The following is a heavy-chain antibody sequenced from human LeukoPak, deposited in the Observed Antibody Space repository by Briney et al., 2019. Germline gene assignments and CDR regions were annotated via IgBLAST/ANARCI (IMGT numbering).Heavy chain of an antibody. CDR2: IKEDGSEK. Sequence: GGSLRLSCAASGFTFRGYWMSWVRQAPGKGLEWVANIKEDGSEKYYVDSVKGRFTISRDNAKNSLNLQMDSLRVEDTAEYYCTRGDSSSKIDYWGQGTLVTVSS. V-gene: IGHV3-7*01. CDR1: GFTFRGYW. CDR3: TRGDSSSKIDY. D-gene: IGHD6-6*01. J-gene: IGHJ4*02.